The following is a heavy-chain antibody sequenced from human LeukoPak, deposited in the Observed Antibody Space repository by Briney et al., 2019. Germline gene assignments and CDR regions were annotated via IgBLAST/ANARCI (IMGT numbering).Heavy chain of an antibody. CDR3: ALKLRLLELRSAFDI. CDR2: INPNSGGT. CDR1: GYTFTGYY. Sequence: ASVKVSCKASGYTFTGYYMHWVRQAPGQGLEWMGWINPNSGGTNYAQKFQGRVTMTRDTSISTAYMELSRLRSDDTAVYYCALKLRLLELRSAFDIWGQGTMVTVSS. V-gene: IGHV1-2*02. J-gene: IGHJ3*02. D-gene: IGHD1-7*01.